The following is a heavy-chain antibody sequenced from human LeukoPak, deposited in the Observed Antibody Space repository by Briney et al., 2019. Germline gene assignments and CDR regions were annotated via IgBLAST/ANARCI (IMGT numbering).Heavy chain of an antibody. CDR2: IIPIFGTA. CDR3: ARDAKEMATVPDYGMDV. V-gene: IGHV1-69*13. Sequence: ASVTVSCKASGGTFNSYAISWVRQAPGQGLEWMGGIIPIFGTANYAQKFQGRVTITADESTSTAYMELSSLRSEDTAVYYCARDAKEMATVPDYGMDVWGQGTTVTVSS. D-gene: IGHD5-24*01. CDR1: GGTFNSYA. J-gene: IGHJ6*02.